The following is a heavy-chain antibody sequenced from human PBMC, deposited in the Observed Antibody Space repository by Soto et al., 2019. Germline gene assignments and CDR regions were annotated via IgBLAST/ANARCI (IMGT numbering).Heavy chain of an antibody. J-gene: IGHJ6*03. CDR2: IWYDGSNK. V-gene: IGHV3-33*01. Sequence: GGSLRLSCAASGFTFSSYGMHWVRQAPGKGLEWVAVIWYDGSNKYYADSLEGRFTISRDNSKNTLYLQMNRLRAEDTAVYYCARMGGYYGSGSYYYYYYYMDVWGNGTTVTVSS. D-gene: IGHD3-10*01. CDR3: ARMGGYYGSGSYYYYYYYMDV. CDR1: GFTFSSYG.